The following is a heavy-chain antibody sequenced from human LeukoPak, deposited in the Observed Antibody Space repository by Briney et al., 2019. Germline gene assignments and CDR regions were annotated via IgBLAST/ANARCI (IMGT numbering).Heavy chain of an antibody. CDR1: GFTFDDYA. V-gene: IGHV3-9*01. J-gene: IGHJ4*02. D-gene: IGHD6-19*01. CDR3: AKDSEAVAGWAPFDY. Sequence: GGSLRLSCAASGFTFDDYAMHWVRQAPGKGLEWVSGISWNSGNIGYADSVKGRFTISRDNAKNSLYLQMNSLRAEDTAVYYCAKDSEAVAGWAPFDYWGQGTLVTVSS. CDR2: ISWNSGNI.